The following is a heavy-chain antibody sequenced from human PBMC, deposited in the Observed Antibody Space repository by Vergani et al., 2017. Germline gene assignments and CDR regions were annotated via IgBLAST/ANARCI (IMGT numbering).Heavy chain of an antibody. Sequence: QVQLQESGPGLVKPSETLSLTCTVSGGSISSGSYYWSWIRQPAGKGLEWIGRIYTSGSTNYNPSLKSRVTMSVDTSKNQFSLKLSSVTAADTAVYYCARDWEISNYAVIGYWGQGTLVTVSS. CDR2: IYTSGST. V-gene: IGHV4-61*02. CDR3: ARDWEISNYAVIGY. D-gene: IGHD4-11*01. J-gene: IGHJ4*02. CDR1: GGSISSGSYY.